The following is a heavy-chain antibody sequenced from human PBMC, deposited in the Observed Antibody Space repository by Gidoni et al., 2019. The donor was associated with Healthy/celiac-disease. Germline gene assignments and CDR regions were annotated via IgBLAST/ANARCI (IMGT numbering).Heavy chain of an antibody. Sequence: QVQLQESGPGLVKPSQTLSLTCPVSGGSISSGSYYWSWIRQPAGKGLEWIGRIYTSGSTNYNPSLKSRVTMSVDTSKNQFSLKLSSVTAADTAVYYCARAGWDDFWSGYYRDYYYYGMDVWGQGTTVTVSS. V-gene: IGHV4-61*02. CDR2: IYTSGST. D-gene: IGHD3-3*01. CDR1: GGSISSGSYY. J-gene: IGHJ6*02. CDR3: ARAGWDDFWSGYYRDYYYYGMDV.